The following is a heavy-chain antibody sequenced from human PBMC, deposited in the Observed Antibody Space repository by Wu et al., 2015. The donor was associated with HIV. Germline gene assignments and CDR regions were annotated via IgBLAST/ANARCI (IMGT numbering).Heavy chain of an antibody. CDR1: GYTFTSYG. CDR3: AREYSSSSRWFDP. D-gene: IGHD6-6*01. Sequence: QVQLVQSGPEVKNPGASVKVSCKAFGYTFTSYGVSWVRQAPGQGLEWMGWISADNINTHYAQKLQGRVTMTRDTSISTAYMELSRLRSDDTAVYYCAREYSSSSRWFDPWGQGTLVTVSS. V-gene: IGHV1-18*01. J-gene: IGHJ5*02. CDR2: ISADNINT.